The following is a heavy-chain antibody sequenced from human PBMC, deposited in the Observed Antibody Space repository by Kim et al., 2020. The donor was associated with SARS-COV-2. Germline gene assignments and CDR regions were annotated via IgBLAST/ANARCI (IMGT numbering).Heavy chain of an antibody. CDR2: IYYSGST. Sequence: SETLSLICTVSGGSVSSGSYYWSWIRQPPGKGLEWIGYIYYSGSTNYNPSLKSRVTISVDTSKNQFSLKLSSVTAADTAVYYCARDAAHDILTGYYPTSGLDAWGERTTCSVSS. CDR3: ARDAAHDILTGYYPTSGLDA. J-gene: IGHJ6*04. V-gene: IGHV4-61*01. CDR1: GGSVSSGSYY. D-gene: IGHD3-9*01.